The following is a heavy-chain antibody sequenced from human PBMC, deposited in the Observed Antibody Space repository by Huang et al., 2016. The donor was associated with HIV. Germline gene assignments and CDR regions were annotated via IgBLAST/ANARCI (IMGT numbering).Heavy chain of an antibody. CDR1: GGSIRSSDYH. J-gene: IGHJ6*03. Sequence: QLLLQESGPGLVKPSEALALTCAVSGGSIRSSDYHWGWIRQPPGKGLEWIGSIYYKGSTHYRPSLKSRVTIAVDTSKNLFFLHLTSMTAADTAVYYCARHREGPVAYYSGWGSHLNYMDVWGRGRTVVVSS. CDR3: ARHREGPVAYYSGWGSHLNYMDV. V-gene: IGHV4-39*01. CDR2: IYYKGST. D-gene: IGHD3-10*01.